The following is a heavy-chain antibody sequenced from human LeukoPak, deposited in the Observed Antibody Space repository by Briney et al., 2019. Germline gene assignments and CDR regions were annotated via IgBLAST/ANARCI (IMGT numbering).Heavy chain of an antibody. CDR1: AFIFTNHW. J-gene: IGHJ4*02. V-gene: IGHV3-7*03. CDR2: TKQDGSEE. Sequence: GGSLTLACPASAFIFTNHWMNWVRQTPGKGLEWVANTKQDGSEEYYVDSVRGRFTTSRNNAQNTFYLQMNSLRVEDTAVYYCARDVGASGSLDYWGQGTLVTVSS. D-gene: IGHD3-10*01. CDR3: ARDVGASGSLDY.